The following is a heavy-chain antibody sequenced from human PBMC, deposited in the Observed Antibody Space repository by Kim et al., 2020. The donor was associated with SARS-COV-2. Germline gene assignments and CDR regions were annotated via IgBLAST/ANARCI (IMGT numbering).Heavy chain of an antibody. CDR2: ISYDGSNK. Sequence: GGSLRLSCAASGFTFSSYGMHWVRQAPGKGLEWVAVISYDGSNKYYADSVKGRFTISRDNSKNTLYLQMNSLRAEDSAVYYCAKDRRSVKHYYDSNGDYFVPYYYSGMGIWGEETTVTVSS. CDR3: AKDRRSVKHYYDSNGDYFVPYYYSGMGI. CDR1: GFTFSSYG. D-gene: IGHD3-22*01. J-gene: IGHJ6*04. V-gene: IGHV3-30*18.